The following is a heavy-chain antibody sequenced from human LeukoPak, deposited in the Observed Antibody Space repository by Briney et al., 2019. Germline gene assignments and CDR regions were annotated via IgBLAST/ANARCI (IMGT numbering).Heavy chain of an antibody. CDR1: GFTFSSYA. CDR3: AREPTYYYDSSGAFDI. CDR2: ISSNGGSS. J-gene: IGHJ3*02. Sequence: PGGSLRLSCAASGFTFSSYAMHWVRPAPGKGLEYVSAISSNGGSSYYANSVKGRFTISRDNSKNTLYLQMGSLRAEDMAVYYCAREPTYYYDSSGAFDIWRQGTMVTVSS. D-gene: IGHD3-22*01. V-gene: IGHV3-64*01.